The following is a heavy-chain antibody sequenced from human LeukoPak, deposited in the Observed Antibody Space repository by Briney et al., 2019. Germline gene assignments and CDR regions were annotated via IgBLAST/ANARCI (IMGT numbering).Heavy chain of an antibody. Sequence: PGGSLRLSCAASGFTFFNYWMSWVRQAPGKGLEWVANINLEGSQKYYVDSLKGRFTISRDNANNLLYLQMNSPRAEDTAVYYCARDVDYANPRHDYWGQGTLVTVSS. CDR2: INLEGSQK. D-gene: IGHD4/OR15-4a*01. CDR1: GFTFFNYW. J-gene: IGHJ4*02. CDR3: ARDVDYANPRHDY. V-gene: IGHV3-7*01.